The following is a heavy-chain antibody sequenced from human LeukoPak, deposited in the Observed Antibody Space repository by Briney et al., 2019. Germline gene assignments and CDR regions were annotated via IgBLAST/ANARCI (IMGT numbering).Heavy chain of an antibody. CDR2: IKQDGSEK. Sequence: GGSLRLSCAASGFTFSTYWMSGVRQAPGKGLEWVANIKQDGSEKYYVDSVKGRFTISRDNAKNSLYLQMNSLGAEDTAMYYCARDSAGNDYWGQGTLVTVSS. CDR1: GFTFSTYW. V-gene: IGHV3-7*01. J-gene: IGHJ4*02. D-gene: IGHD6-13*01. CDR3: ARDSAGNDY.